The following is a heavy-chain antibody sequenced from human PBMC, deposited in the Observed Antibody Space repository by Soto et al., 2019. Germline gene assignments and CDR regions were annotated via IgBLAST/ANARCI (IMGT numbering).Heavy chain of an antibody. J-gene: IGHJ4*02. D-gene: IGHD3-16*01. Sequence: GGSLRLSCAASGFTFSSYAMSWVRQAPGKGLEWVSVICGSGGSTYYADSVKGRFTISRDNSKNTLYLQMNSLRAEDTAVYYCAREEYYDYIWGSQNIDYWGQGTLVTVS. CDR3: AREEYYDYIWGSQNIDY. CDR2: ICGSGGST. CDR1: GFTFSSYA. V-gene: IGHV3-23*01.